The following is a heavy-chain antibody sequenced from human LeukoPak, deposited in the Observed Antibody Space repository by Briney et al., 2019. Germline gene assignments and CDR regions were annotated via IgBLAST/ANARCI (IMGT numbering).Heavy chain of an antibody. D-gene: IGHD2-15*01. V-gene: IGHV3-74*01. J-gene: IGHJ4*02. CDR2: INTDGSKI. CDR3: AKDKTGGYCSGGSCYSDY. Sequence: SGGSLRLSCAASGFTFSGYWMYWVRQTPGKGLEWVSRINTDGSKIDYADSAKGRFTISRANAKNTLYLQMNSLRAEDTAVYYCAKDKTGGYCSGGSCYSDYWGQGTLVTVSS. CDR1: GFTFSGYW.